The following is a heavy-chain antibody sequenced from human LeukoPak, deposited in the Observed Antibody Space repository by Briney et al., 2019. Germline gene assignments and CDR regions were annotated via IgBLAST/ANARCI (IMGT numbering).Heavy chain of an antibody. CDR1: GGSISSYY. D-gene: IGHD5-24*01. J-gene: IGHJ4*02. CDR2: IYYSGST. V-gene: IGHV4-59*01. Sequence: PSETLSLTCTVPGGSISSYYWTWIRQPPGKGLEWIGYIYYSGSTSYNPSLMSRVTFSVDTSRNQFSLRLTSVTAADTAVYYCARVSSGSCRDGYNVVDYWGQGTLVAVSS. CDR3: ARVSSGSCRDGYNVVDY.